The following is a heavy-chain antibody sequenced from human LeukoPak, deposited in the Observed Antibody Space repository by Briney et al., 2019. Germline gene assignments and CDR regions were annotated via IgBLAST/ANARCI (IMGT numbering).Heavy chain of an antibody. V-gene: IGHV4-61*02. Sequence: SQTLSLTCTVSGGSISSGSYYWSWIRQPAGKGLEWIGRIYTSGSTNYNPSLKSRVTISVDTSKNQFSLKLSSVTAADTAVYYCARGVNWNVDPWGQGTLVTVSS. CDR3: ARGVNWNVDP. CDR1: GGSISSGSYY. D-gene: IGHD1-1*01. J-gene: IGHJ5*02. CDR2: IYTSGST.